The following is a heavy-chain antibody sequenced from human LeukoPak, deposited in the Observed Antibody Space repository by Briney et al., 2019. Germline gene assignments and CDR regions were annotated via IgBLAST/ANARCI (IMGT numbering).Heavy chain of an antibody. CDR2: IYHSGST. CDR3: ARASSGWSPQRGY. CDR1: GYSISSGYY. Sequence: PSETLSLTCTVSGYSISSGYYWGWIRQPPGKGLEWIGSIYHSGSTYYNPSLKSRVTISVDTSKNQFSLKLSSVTAADTAVYYCARASSGWSPQRGYWGQGTLVTVSS. J-gene: IGHJ4*02. D-gene: IGHD6-19*01. V-gene: IGHV4-38-2*02.